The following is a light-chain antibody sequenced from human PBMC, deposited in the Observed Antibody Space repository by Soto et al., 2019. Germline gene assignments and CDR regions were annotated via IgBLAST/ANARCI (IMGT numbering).Light chain of an antibody. CDR3: QQRSNGLT. CDR2: GAS. Sequence: EIVMTQSPATLSVSPGERATLSCRASQSLRSSLAWYQQKPGQAPRLLIYGASSRATGIPDRFSGSGSGTDFTLTISGLEPEDFAVYYCQQRSNGLTFGGGTKVDI. V-gene: IGKV3-11*01. CDR1: QSLRSS. J-gene: IGKJ4*01.